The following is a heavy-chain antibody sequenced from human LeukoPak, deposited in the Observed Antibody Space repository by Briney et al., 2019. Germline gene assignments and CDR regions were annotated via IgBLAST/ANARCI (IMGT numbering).Heavy chain of an antibody. CDR2: ISSSSSYI. J-gene: IGHJ4*02. CDR3: ARDPVDERDDY. V-gene: IGHV3-21*01. Sequence: GGSLRLSCAASGFTFSSYSMNWVRQAPGKRLEWVSSISSSSSYIYYADSVKGRFTISRDNAKNSLYLQMNSLRAEDTAVYYCARDPVDERDDYWGQGTLVTVSS. CDR1: GFTFSSYS. D-gene: IGHD2-15*01.